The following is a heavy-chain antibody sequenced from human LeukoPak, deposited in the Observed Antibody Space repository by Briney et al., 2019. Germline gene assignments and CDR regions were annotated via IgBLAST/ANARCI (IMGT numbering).Heavy chain of an antibody. CDR3: ARCRDEFADYGFTS. D-gene: IGHD4-17*01. Sequence: PSETLSLTCTVSGDSISSNYWSWIRQPPGKGLEWIGYISNSGSTKYNPSLRSRVTISVDTPKNLFSLKLTSMIAADTAFYYCARCRDEFADYGFTSWGQGTLVTASS. J-gene: IGHJ1*01. V-gene: IGHV4-59*01. CDR1: GDSISSNY. CDR2: ISNSGST.